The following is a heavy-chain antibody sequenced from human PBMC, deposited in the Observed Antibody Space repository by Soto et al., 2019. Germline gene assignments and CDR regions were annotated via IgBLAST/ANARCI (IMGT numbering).Heavy chain of an antibody. CDR2: INGRGST. J-gene: IGHJ4*02. V-gene: IGHV4-34*01. CDR1: GGSFSGDD. Sequence: SETLSLTCAVYGGSFSGDDWSWIRQPPGKGLEWIGEINGRGSTKYNPSLKSRVTMSVDPSKNQFSLKLTSVTAADTAVYYCARQGDSTMAIFDYWGQGALVTVSS. CDR3: ARQGDSTMAIFDY. D-gene: IGHD5-18*01.